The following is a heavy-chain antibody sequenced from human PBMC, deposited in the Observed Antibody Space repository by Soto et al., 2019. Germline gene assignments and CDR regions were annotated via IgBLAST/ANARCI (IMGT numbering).Heavy chain of an antibody. CDR1: GGTFSTYA. D-gene: IGHD5-18*01. CDR3: ERGIQLWLRRINDGYSG. CDR2: IIPMFGTA. V-gene: IGHV1-69*12. J-gene: IGHJ4*02. Sequence: QVQLVQSGAEVKKPESSVKVSCKAPGGTFSTYAISWVRQAPGQGLEWMGGIIPMFGTANYAQRFQDRVTITADESTNTVYMGLSSLRSEDTAVYFCERGIQLWLRRINDGYSGWGQGTLVTVSS.